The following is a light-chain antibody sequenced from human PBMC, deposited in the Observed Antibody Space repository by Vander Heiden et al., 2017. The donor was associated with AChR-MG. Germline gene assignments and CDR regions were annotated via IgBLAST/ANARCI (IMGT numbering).Light chain of an antibody. J-gene: IGLJ2*01. CDR2: GNS. V-gene: IGLV1-40*01. CDR3: QSYDSSLSGSV. Sequence: QSVLTQPPSVSGAPGQRVTIPCTGSSSNIGAGYDVHWYQQLPGTAPKLLIYGNSNRPSGVPDRFSGSKSGTSASLAITGLQAEDEADDYCQSYDSSLSGSVFGGGTKLNVL. CDR1: SSNIGAGYD.